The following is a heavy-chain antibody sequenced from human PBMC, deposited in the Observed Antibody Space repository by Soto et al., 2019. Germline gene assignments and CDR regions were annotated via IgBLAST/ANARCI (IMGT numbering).Heavy chain of an antibody. CDR2: ISPSGTTM. V-gene: IGHV3-11*01. CDR3: ARGHYGLHV. Sequence: QVQLVESGGGLVKPGGSLRLSCAASGFTFSDYYISWIRQTPEKGLDWVSYISPSGTTMYYADSVKGRFTISRDNAKNSLWLQMNSLRAEDTAVDYCARGHYGLHVWGQGTTVTVSS. J-gene: IGHJ6*02. CDR1: GFTFSDYY.